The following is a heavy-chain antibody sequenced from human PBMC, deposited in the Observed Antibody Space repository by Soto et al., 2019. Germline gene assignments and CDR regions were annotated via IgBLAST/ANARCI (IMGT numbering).Heavy chain of an antibody. D-gene: IGHD2-15*01. Sequence: EVQLLESGGGLVQAGGSLRLSCAATGFTVRTNGMSWVRQAPGKGLEWGASFSRGSNDTHYADSLKGRFAISRDNSKNTLYLQMNSLRVEDTALYYCAGHGGYSYLGQGTLVTVSS. V-gene: IGHV3-23*01. CDR3: AGHGGYSY. J-gene: IGHJ4*02. CDR2: FSRGSNDT. CDR1: GFTVRTNG.